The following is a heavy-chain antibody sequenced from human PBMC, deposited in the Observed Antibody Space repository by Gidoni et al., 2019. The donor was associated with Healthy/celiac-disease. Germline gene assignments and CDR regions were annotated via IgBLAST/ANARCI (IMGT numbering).Heavy chain of an antibody. J-gene: IGHJ6*03. D-gene: IGHD4-4*01. Sequence: QVQLQQWGAGLLKPSETLSLTCAVYGGSFSGYYWSWIRQPPGKGLEWIGEINHSGSTNYNPSLKSRVTISVDTSKNQFSLKLSSVTAADTAVYYCARYRSNYVFYYYYYMDVWGKGTTVTVSS. CDR2: INHSGST. V-gene: IGHV4-34*01. CDR1: GGSFSGYY. CDR3: ARYRSNYVFYYYYYMDV.